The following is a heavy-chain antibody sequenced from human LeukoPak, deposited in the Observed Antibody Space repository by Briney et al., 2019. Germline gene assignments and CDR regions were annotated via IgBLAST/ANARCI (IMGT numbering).Heavy chain of an antibody. CDR2: VSGSGDGT. D-gene: IGHD6-13*01. V-gene: IGHV3-23*01. CDR1: GVTFSNYA. CDR3: AKFGSSSWTRWFDP. Sequence: GGSLRLSCADSGVTFSNYAMSWVRQAPGKGLEWVSAVSGSGDGTYYADSVKGRFTISRDNSRNILYLQMNSLRAEDTAIYYCAKFGSSSWTRWFDPWGQGTPVTVSS. J-gene: IGHJ5*02.